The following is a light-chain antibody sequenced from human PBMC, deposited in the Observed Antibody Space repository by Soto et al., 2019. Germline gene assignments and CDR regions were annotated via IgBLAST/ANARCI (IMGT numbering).Light chain of an antibody. J-gene: IGLJ1*01. V-gene: IGLV1-40*01. Sequence: QSVLTQPPSVSGAPGQRVTISCTGSSSNIGAGYDVHWYQQLPGTAPKLLIYGNSNRPSGVPDRFSGSKSGTSAFLAITGLQAEDEADYYCQSYDSSMSVFYVFGPGTKVTVL. CDR2: GNS. CDR1: SSNIGAGYD. CDR3: QSYDSSMSVFYV.